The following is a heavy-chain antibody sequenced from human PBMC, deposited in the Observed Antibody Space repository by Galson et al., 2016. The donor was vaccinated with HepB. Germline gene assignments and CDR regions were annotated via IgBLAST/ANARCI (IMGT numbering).Heavy chain of an antibody. V-gene: IGHV4-61*08. CDR2: IYDSGST. CDR3: ARGFRWELTHLGGSDY. Sequence: SETLSLTCTVSGGSVNSGGYYWSWIRQPPGKGLQWIGNIYDSGSTNYNPSLKSRVTISVDTSKNQFSLKLSSVTAADTAVYSCARGFRWELTHLGGSDYWGPGTLVTVSS. D-gene: IGHD1-26*01. CDR1: GGSVNSGGYY. J-gene: IGHJ4*02.